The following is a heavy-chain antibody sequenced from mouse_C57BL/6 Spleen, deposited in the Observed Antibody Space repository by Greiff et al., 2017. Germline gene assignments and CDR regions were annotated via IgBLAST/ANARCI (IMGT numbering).Heavy chain of an antibody. Sequence: EVKLMESGPGLVKPSQSLSLTCSVTGYSITSGYYWNWIRQFPGNKLEWMGYISYDGSNNYNPSLKNRISITRDTSKNQFFLKLNSVTTEDTATYYCARVPGSSYGYAMDYWGQGTSVTVSS. CDR2: ISYDGSN. CDR3: ARVPGSSYGYAMDY. J-gene: IGHJ4*01. D-gene: IGHD1-1*01. CDR1: GYSITSGYY. V-gene: IGHV3-6*01.